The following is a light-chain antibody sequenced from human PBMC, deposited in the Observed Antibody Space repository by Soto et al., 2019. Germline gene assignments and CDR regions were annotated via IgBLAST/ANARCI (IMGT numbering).Light chain of an antibody. CDR2: DAS. V-gene: IGKV1-5*01. Sequence: DIQMSQSPSSLSASVGDTVTITCRASQNIDNFVAWYQQRPGKAPKFLIYDASSLESGVPSRFSGSGSGTEFTLTISNLQPDDFATYFCQQYNNYPRTFGQGTKVDIK. CDR3: QQYNNYPRT. J-gene: IGKJ1*01. CDR1: QNIDNF.